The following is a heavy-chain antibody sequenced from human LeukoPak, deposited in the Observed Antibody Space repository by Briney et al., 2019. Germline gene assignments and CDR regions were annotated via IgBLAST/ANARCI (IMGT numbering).Heavy chain of an antibody. D-gene: IGHD5-18*01. CDR2: IIPILGIA. V-gene: IGHV1-69*04. Sequence: SVKVSCKASGGTFSSYAISWVRQAPRQGLEWMGRIIPILGIANYAQKFQGRVTITADKSTSTAYMELSSLRSEDTAVYYCASEKDTAMAIHYYGMDVWGQGTTVTVSS. CDR3: ASEKDTAMAIHYYGMDV. CDR1: GGTFSSYA. J-gene: IGHJ6*02.